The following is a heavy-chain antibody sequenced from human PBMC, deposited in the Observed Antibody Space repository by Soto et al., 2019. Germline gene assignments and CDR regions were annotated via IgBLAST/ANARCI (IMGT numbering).Heavy chain of an antibody. CDR2: IVVGSGNT. CDR3: AAVEGTYYDFWSGYAGGGYYMDV. Sequence: SVTVSCTASGFTFTSSATLWVRQTRGQRLEWIGWIVVGSGNTNYAQKFQERVTITRDMSTSTAYMELSSLRSEDAAVYYCAAVEGTYYDFWSGYAGGGYYMDVWGKGTTVIVSS. V-gene: IGHV1-58*02. D-gene: IGHD3-3*01. CDR1: GFTFTSSA. J-gene: IGHJ6*03.